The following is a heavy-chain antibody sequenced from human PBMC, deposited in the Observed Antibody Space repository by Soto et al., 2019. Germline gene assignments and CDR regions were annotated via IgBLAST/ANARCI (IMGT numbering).Heavy chain of an antibody. V-gene: IGHV4-59*01. Sequence: QMHLQESGPGLVKPSETLCLTCTGSGGSNINYCRTWIRQPPGKGLQWIGYIYYSGTTNYNPTLTSRVTLSVDTAKNKFSLKLSSVTAADTAVYYCAKLPCADYGGIFDPWGQGTLVTVSS. J-gene: IGHJ5*02. CDR2: IYYSGTT. D-gene: IGHD4-17*01. CDR1: GGSNINYC. CDR3: AKLPCADYGGIFDP.